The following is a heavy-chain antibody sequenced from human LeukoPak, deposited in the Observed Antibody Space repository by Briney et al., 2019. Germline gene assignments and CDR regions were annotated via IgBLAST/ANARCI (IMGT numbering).Heavy chain of an antibody. Sequence: GGSLRLSCAASGFTFSSYWMHWVRQAPGKGLVWVSRINSDGSSTSYADSVKGRFTISRDNAKNTLYLQMNSLRAEDTAVYYCARAGRDGYNKLDYWGQGTLVTVSS. CDR1: GFTFSSYW. CDR3: ARAGRDGYNKLDY. V-gene: IGHV3-74*01. J-gene: IGHJ4*02. D-gene: IGHD5-24*01. CDR2: INSDGSST.